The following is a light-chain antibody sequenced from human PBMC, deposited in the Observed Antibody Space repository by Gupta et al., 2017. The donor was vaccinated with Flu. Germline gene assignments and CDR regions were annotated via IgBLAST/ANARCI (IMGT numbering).Light chain of an antibody. V-gene: IGLV3-21*02. Sequence: SYVLTQSPSVPVAPGQTARITCGGNNIGSKSVHWYQQNPGQAPVLVVYDDSDRPSGIPERFSGSNSGNTATLTISRGEAGDEADYYCQVWDSSSDHVVFGGGTKLTVL. CDR1: NIGSKS. CDR3: QVWDSSSDHVV. J-gene: IGLJ2*01. CDR2: DDS.